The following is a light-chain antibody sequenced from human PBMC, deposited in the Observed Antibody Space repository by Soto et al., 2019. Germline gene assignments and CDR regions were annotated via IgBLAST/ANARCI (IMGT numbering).Light chain of an antibody. CDR3: QQCVSPIT. CDR2: GTS. J-gene: IGKJ5*01. CDR1: QSVSSTY. V-gene: IGKV3-20*01. Sequence: EIVLTQSPGTLSLSPGESATLSCRASQSVSSTYLAWYQQKPGQTPRLLIYGTSSRATGIPDRFSGSGSGTDFTLTISRLEPEDFAVYYCQQCVSPITVGQGTRLEIK.